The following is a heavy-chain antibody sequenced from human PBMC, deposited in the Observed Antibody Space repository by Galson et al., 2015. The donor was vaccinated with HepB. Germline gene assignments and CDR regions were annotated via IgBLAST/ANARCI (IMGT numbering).Heavy chain of an antibody. CDR1: EFTFSDYG. J-gene: IGHJ4*02. CDR3: VREVRNGWYYFDY. D-gene: IGHD6-19*01. CDR2: IWKDGTNK. Sequence: SLRLSCAASEFTFSDYGMHWVRQAPGKGLEWVALIWKDGTNKYYAASVKGRFTISRDNSENTLYLQMNSLRAEDSAVYYCVREVRNGWYYFDYWGPGAQVTVSS. V-gene: IGHV3-33*01.